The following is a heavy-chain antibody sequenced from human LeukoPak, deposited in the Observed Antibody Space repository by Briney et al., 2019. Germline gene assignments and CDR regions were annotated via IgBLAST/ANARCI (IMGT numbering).Heavy chain of an antibody. CDR3: ARSPRAFDI. CDR2: IYTSGST. V-gene: IGHV4-59*10. Sequence: SETLSLTCAVYAGSYSGYYWSWIRQPAGKGLEWIGRIYTSGSTNYNPSLKSRVTMSVDTSKNQFSLKLSSVTAADTAVYYCARSPRAFDIWGQGTMVTVSS. J-gene: IGHJ3*02. CDR1: AGSYSGYY.